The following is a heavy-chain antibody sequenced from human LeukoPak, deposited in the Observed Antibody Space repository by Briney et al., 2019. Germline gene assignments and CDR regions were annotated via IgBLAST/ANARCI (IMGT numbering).Heavy chain of an antibody. J-gene: IGHJ4*02. D-gene: IGHD1-14*01. V-gene: IGHV3-23*01. CDR1: RFTFSSYA. CDR3: AKALSGTLAGTFDY. Sequence: GGSLRVSCAASRFTFSSYAMSWVRQAPGKGLEWVSTITTIGDSTYYADSVKGRFTISRDNSKNTLYLQMNSLRAEDTAVYYCAKALSGTLAGTFDYWGQGNLVTVSS. CDR2: ITTIGDST.